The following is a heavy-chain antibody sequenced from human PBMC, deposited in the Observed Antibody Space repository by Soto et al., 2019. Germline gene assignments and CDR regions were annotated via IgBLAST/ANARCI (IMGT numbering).Heavy chain of an antibody. CDR1: GFTFSGYA. CDR3: ARGGLIVWFGIDY. V-gene: IGHV3-30-3*01. CDR2: ISYDGSNK. J-gene: IGHJ4*02. D-gene: IGHD3-10*01. Sequence: HPGGSLRLSCAASGFTFSGYAMHWVRQAPGKGLEWVAVISYDGSNKYYADSVKGRFTISRDNSKNTLYLQMNSLRAEDTAVYYCARGGLIVWFGIDYWGQGTLVTVSS.